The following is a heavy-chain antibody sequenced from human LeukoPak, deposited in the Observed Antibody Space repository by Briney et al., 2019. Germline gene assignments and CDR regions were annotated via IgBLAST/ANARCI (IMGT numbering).Heavy chain of an antibody. CDR2: IYHSGST. CDR3: ARVDSSGYYFDY. Sequence: SETLSLTCTVSGGSVSSGSYYWSWIRQPPGKGLEWIGYIYHSGSTYYNPSLKSRVTISVDRSKNQFSLKLSSVTAADTAVYYCARVDSSGYYFDYWGQGTLVTVSS. CDR1: GGSVSSGSYY. D-gene: IGHD3-22*01. J-gene: IGHJ4*02. V-gene: IGHV4-30-2*01.